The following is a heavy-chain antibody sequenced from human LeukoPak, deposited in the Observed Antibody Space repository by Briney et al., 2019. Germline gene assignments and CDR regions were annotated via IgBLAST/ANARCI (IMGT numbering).Heavy chain of an antibody. CDR3: ARIVDCSSTSCYDY. V-gene: IGHV3-48*03. Sequence: PGGSLRLSCAASGFTFSSYEMNWVRQAPGKGLEWVSYIRSSGSTIYYADSVKGRFTISRDNAKNSLYLQMNSLRAEDTAVYYCARIVDCSSTSCYDYWGQGTLVTVSS. CDR1: GFTFSSYE. J-gene: IGHJ4*02. CDR2: IRSSGSTI. D-gene: IGHD2-2*01.